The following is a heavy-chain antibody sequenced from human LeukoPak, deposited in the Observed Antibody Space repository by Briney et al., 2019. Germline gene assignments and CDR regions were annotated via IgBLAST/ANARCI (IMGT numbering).Heavy chain of an antibody. CDR3: AKDAYLLGLRAVAGNLDY. V-gene: IGHV3-23*01. D-gene: IGHD6-19*01. CDR2: ISGSGGST. Sequence: PGGSLRLSCAASGFTFSSYAMSWVRQAPGKGLEWVSAISGSGGSTYYADSVKGRLTISRDNSKNTLYLQMNSLRAEDTAVYYCAKDAYLLGLRAVAGNLDYWGQGTLVTVSS. J-gene: IGHJ4*02. CDR1: GFTFSSYA.